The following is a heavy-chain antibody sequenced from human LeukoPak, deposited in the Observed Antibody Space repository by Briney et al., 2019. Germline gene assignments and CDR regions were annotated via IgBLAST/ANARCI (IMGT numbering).Heavy chain of an antibody. D-gene: IGHD3-16*02. Sequence: PGGSLRLSCAASGFTFSSYWMTWVRQAPGKGLEWVAYMKQDGSEIYYVDSVKGRFTISRDNANNSLYLQMNSLRAEDTALYYCARGVYQFDYWGQGTLATVSS. CDR3: ARGVYQFDY. CDR1: GFTFSSYW. V-gene: IGHV3-7*01. J-gene: IGHJ4*02. CDR2: MKQDGSEI.